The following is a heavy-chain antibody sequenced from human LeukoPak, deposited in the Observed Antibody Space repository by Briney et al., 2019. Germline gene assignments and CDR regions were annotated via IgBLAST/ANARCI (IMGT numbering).Heavy chain of an antibody. D-gene: IGHD4-17*01. J-gene: IGHJ4*02. Sequence: GGSLRLSCTASGFIFGDYAMSWFRQAPGKGLEWVGLIRSNVHGGTTEYAASVKGRFTISRDDSKRIVYLQMNSLKTEDTALYYCTRLRSGYIDFWGQGTLVTVSS. CDR1: GFIFGDYA. V-gene: IGHV3-49*03. CDR2: IRSNVHGGTT. CDR3: TRLRSGYIDF.